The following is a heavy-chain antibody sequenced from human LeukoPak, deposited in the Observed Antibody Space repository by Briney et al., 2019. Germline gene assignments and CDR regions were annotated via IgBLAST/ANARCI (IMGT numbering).Heavy chain of an antibody. D-gene: IGHD3-10*01. Sequence: GGSLRLSCAASGFTFSSYWMSWVRQAPGKGLEGVSAISGSGGSTYYADSVKGRFTISRDNSKNTLYLPMNSQRAEDTAVYYCAKNTMVRGVRGYDYWGQGTLVTVSS. CDR3: AKNTMVRGVRGYDY. V-gene: IGHV3-23*01. CDR1: GFTFSSYW. CDR2: ISGSGGST. J-gene: IGHJ4*02.